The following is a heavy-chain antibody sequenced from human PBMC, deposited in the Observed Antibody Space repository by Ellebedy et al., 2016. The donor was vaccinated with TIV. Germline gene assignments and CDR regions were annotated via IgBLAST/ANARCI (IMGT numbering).Heavy chain of an antibody. CDR3: AKIKEGADAFDI. CDR2: IWYDGSNK. Sequence: GESLKISXAASGFTFSSYGMHWVRQAPGKGLEWVAVIWYDGSNKYYADSVKGRFTISRDNAKNSLYLQMNSLRAEDTAVYYCAKIKEGADAFDIWGQGTMVTVSS. J-gene: IGHJ3*02. CDR1: GFTFSSYG. V-gene: IGHV3-33*06.